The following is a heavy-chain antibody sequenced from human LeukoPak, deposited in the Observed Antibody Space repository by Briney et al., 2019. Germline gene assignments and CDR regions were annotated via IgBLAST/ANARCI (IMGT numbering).Heavy chain of an antibody. V-gene: IGHV1-69*05. Sequence: XVKVSCKASGGTFSSYAISWVRQAPGQGLEGMGGIIPIFGTANYAQKLQGRVTITTDEATSTAYMELSSLRSEDTAVYYCAREVWFGELLGYMDVWGKGTTVTVSS. CDR1: GGTFSSYA. CDR2: IIPIFGTA. D-gene: IGHD3-10*01. J-gene: IGHJ6*03. CDR3: AREVWFGELLGYMDV.